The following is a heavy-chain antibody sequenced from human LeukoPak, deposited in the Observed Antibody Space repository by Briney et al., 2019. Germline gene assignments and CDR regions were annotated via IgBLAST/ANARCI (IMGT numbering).Heavy chain of an antibody. CDR1: GFTFSNHA. CDR2: ITGSGSST. D-gene: IGHD3-22*01. Sequence: QTGGSLRLSCAASGFTFSNHAMTWVRQAPGKGLEWVSEITGSGSSTYYADSVKGRFTISRDNSKNTMFLQMNGVRAEDTATYYCAREWFDFDYWGQGILVTVSS. CDR3: AREWFDFDY. V-gene: IGHV3-23*01. J-gene: IGHJ4*02.